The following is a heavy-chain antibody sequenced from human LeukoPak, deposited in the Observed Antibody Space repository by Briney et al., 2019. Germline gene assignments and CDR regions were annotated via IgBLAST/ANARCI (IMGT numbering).Heavy chain of an antibody. CDR2: ISSSSSYI. Sequence: GGSLRLSCAAPGFTFSSYSVNWVRQAPGKGLEWVSSISSSSSYIYYADSVKGRFTISRDNGKNSLYLQMNSLRAEDTAVYYCARDRVAAAGIGPYGMDVWGQGTTVTVSS. D-gene: IGHD6-13*01. CDR3: ARDRVAAAGIGPYGMDV. CDR1: GFTFSSYS. V-gene: IGHV3-21*01. J-gene: IGHJ6*02.